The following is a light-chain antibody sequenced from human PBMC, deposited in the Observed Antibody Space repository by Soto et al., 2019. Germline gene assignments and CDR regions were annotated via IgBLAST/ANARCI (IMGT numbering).Light chain of an antibody. CDR1: SSNIGAGYD. Sequence: QSVLTQPPSVSGAPGQSVTISCTGSSSNIGAGYDVHWYQQLPGTAPKLLIYSNNNRPSGVPGRSSGSKSGTSASLAITGLQAEDEADYYCQSYDSSLTGGIFGGGTKVTVL. V-gene: IGLV1-40*01. J-gene: IGLJ2*01. CDR2: SNN. CDR3: QSYDSSLTGGI.